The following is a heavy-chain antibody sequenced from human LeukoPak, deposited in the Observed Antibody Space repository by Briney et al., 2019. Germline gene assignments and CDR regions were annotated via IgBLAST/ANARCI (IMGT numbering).Heavy chain of an antibody. V-gene: IGHV3-11*04. CDR3: ARIGEDGMDV. Sequence: GGSLRLSCAVSGFTVSSNYMSWVRQAPGKGLEWVSYISSSGSTIYYADSVKGRFTISRDNAKNSLYLQMNSLRAEDTAVYYCARIGEDGMDVWGKGTTVTVSS. J-gene: IGHJ6*04. CDR2: ISSSGSTI. CDR1: GFTVSSNY.